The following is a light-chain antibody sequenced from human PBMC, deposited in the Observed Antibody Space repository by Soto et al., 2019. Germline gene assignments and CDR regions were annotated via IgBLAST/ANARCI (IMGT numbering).Light chain of an antibody. CDR3: AAWDDSLNGVV. V-gene: IGLV1-44*01. CDR1: SSNIGSNT. Sequence: QSVLTQPPSASGTPGQRVTISCSGSSSNIGSNTVNWYQQLPGTAPKRLIYSNNQRPSWVPDRFSGSKSGTSASLAISGLQSEDEADYYCAAWDDSLNGVVFGGGTKLTVL. J-gene: IGLJ2*01. CDR2: SNN.